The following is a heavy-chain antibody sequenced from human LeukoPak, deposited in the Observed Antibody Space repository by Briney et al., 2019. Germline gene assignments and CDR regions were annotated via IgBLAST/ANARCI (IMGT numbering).Heavy chain of an antibody. CDR2: ISYDGSNK. J-gene: IGHJ1*01. CDR1: GFIFSSYA. Sequence: PGRSLRLSCAASGFIFSSYAMHWVRQAPGKGLEWVAVISYDGSNKYYADSVKGRFTISRDNSKNTLYLQMNSLRAEDTAVYYCARGGSGSYSYAEYFQHWGQGTLVTVSS. D-gene: IGHD3-10*01. V-gene: IGHV3-30*04. CDR3: ARGGSGSYSYAEYFQH.